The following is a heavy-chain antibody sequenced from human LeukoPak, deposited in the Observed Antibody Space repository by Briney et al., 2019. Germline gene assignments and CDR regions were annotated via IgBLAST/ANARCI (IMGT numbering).Heavy chain of an antibody. V-gene: IGHV3-30*03. CDR3: ASLVGGYYPPVEAFDV. Sequence: GRSLRLSCAASGFTFSSYGMHWVRQAPGKGLEWVAVISCDGSNKYYADSVKGRFTISRDNAKNSLYLQMNSLRADDSAVYFCASLVGGYYPPVEAFDVWGQGTMVTVSS. CDR2: ISCDGSNK. J-gene: IGHJ3*01. D-gene: IGHD3-3*01. CDR1: GFTFSSYG.